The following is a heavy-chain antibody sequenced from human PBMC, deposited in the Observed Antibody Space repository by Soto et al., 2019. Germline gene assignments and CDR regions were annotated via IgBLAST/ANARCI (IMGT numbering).Heavy chain of an antibody. Sequence: SETLSLTCAVSGYSISSGHYWGWIRQPPGKGLEWIGSIYHSGSTYYNPSLKSRVTISVDTSKNQFSLKLSSVTAADTAVYYCARVERRYCSSTSCPPSDYWGQGTLVTVSS. D-gene: IGHD2-2*01. V-gene: IGHV4-38-2*01. CDR2: IYHSGST. CDR1: GYSISSGHY. J-gene: IGHJ4*02. CDR3: ARVERRYCSSTSCPPSDY.